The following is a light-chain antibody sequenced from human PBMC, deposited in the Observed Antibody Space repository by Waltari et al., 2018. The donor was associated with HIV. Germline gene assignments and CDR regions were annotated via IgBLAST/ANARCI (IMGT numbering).Light chain of an antibody. Sequence: QSALTQPASVSGSPGQSITISCIGSSNDVGDYNHVAWYQQHPDKAPKLLIYDVTNRPPGVSNRFSCSTSGNTASLAISGLQAEDEADYFCTAYKYSTRSYVFGTGTKVTVL. V-gene: IGLV2-14*03. CDR3: TAYKYSTRSYV. J-gene: IGLJ1*01. CDR2: DVT. CDR1: SNDVGDYNH.